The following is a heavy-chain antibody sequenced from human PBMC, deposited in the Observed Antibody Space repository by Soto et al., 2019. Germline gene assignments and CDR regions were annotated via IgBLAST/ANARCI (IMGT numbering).Heavy chain of an antibody. CDR2: ISSSSSTI. J-gene: IGHJ4*01. D-gene: IGHD5-12*01. Sequence: DVQLVESGGGLVQPGGSLRLSCAASGFTFRRYNLNWVRQAPGKGLDWLSYISSSSSTIYYADSVKGRFTISRDNAKNSLYLQMNSLRDDDTAMYYCARGGTIAVTTIGDDWGQGTLVTVSS. CDR3: ARGGTIAVTTIGDD. CDR1: GFTFRRYN. V-gene: IGHV3-48*02.